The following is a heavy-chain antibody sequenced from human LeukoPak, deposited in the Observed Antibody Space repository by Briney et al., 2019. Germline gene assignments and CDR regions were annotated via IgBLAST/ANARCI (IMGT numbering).Heavy chain of an antibody. D-gene: IGHD6-13*01. Sequence: PGGSLRLSCAASGFTFSDYYMSWIRQAPGKGLEWISYISSSGSTIYYADSVQGRFTISRDNAKNSLYLQMNSLRAEDTAVYYCARHSQLAAAIDHWGQGTLVSVSS. V-gene: IGHV3-11*01. CDR1: GFTFSDYY. CDR2: ISSSGSTI. J-gene: IGHJ4*02. CDR3: ARHSQLAAAIDH.